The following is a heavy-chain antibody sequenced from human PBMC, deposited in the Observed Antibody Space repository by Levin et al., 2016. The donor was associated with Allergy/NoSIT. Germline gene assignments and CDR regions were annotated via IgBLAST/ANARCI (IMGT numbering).Heavy chain of an antibody. Sequence: WVRQAPGQGLEWMGGIIPILGIANYAQKFQGRVTITADESTSTAYMELSSLRSEDTAVYYCARMDYDSSGPLGGGDYWGQGTLVTVSS. J-gene: IGHJ4*02. CDR3: ARMDYDSSGPLGGGDY. D-gene: IGHD3-22*01. CDR2: IIPILGIA. V-gene: IGHV1-69*10.